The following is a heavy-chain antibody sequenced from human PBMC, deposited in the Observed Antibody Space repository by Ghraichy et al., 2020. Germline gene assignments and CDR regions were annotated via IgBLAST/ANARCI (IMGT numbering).Heavy chain of an antibody. J-gene: IGHJ4*02. D-gene: IGHD3-16*02. CDR2: IYWDDDK. V-gene: IGHV2-70*01. CDR1: GFSLSTGAMC. Sequence: SGPTLVKPRQTLTLTCTFSGFSLSTGAMCVSWIRQPPGKALEWLALIYWDDDKYYRTSLKTRLTISKDTSKNQVVLTMTNMDPVDTATYYCARKRGSYRSGPFDSWGQGILVTVSS. CDR3: ARKRGSYRSGPFDS.